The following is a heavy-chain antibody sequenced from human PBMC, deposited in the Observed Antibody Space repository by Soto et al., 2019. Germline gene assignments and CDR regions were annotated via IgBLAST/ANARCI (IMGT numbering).Heavy chain of an antibody. Sequence: PGGSLRLSCAASGFTFSSYAMSWVRQAPGKWLEWVSAISGSGGSTYYADSVKGRFTISRDNSKNTLYLQMNSLRAEDTAVYYCAKDNGPYSSSPVGLFDPWGQGTLVTVSS. CDR2: ISGSGGST. CDR3: AKDNGPYSSSPVGLFDP. CDR1: GFTFSSYA. D-gene: IGHD6-13*01. J-gene: IGHJ5*02. V-gene: IGHV3-23*01.